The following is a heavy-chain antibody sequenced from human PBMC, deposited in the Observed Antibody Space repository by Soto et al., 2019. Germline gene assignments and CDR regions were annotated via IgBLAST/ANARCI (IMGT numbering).Heavy chain of an antibody. V-gene: IGHV5-10-1*01. CDR2: IDRSDSYT. CDR3: ARPGWDRIVGYSYSDL. Sequence: GESRKIACRGSGYICTNYWIGWVRQVPGKGLEWMGRIDRSDSYTNYRPSFEGHVSISADKSISTAYLQWSSLKASDTAMYYCARPGWDRIVGYSYSDLWGRGTLVTVSS. J-gene: IGHJ2*01. D-gene: IGHD3-22*01. CDR1: GYICTNYW.